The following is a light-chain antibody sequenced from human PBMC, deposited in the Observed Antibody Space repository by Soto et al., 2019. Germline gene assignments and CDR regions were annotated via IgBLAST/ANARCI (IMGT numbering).Light chain of an antibody. J-gene: IGKJ1*01. V-gene: IGKV1-39*01. CDR3: QQHYNTPRT. CDR2: TAS. CDR1: QPISDY. Sequence: DIQMTQSPSSLSASGGDRVTITCRTSQPISDYLNWYQQKPGKAPTLLIYTASNLQSGVPSRFSGSGSGTHFTLTISSLQPEDFATYYCQQHYNTPRTFGQGTKVEIK.